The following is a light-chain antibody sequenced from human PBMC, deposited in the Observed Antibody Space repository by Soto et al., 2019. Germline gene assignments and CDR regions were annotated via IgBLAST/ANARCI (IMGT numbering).Light chain of an antibody. CDR3: QHYGTSRVT. Sequence: EIVLTQSPGTLSLSPGERATLSCRASQSVSSSFLAWYQQKPGQAPRLLINGASTRATGVPDRFSGSGSGTDFTLTISRLEPEDFAVYYCQHYGTSRVTFGQGTKLEIK. CDR1: QSVSSSF. CDR2: GAS. V-gene: IGKV3-20*01. J-gene: IGKJ2*01.